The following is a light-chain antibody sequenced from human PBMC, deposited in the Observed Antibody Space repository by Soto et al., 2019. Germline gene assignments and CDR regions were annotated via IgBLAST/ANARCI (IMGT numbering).Light chain of an antibody. J-gene: IGKJ4*01. CDR3: QQVSGYPLN. V-gene: IGKV1-6*01. Sequence: AIQMTQSPSSLSASVGDRVTITCRASQGIRNDLGWYQQKPGKAPKLLIYAASSLQSGVPSRFSGSGSGTDFTLTVSSLQPEDFATYYCQQVSGYPLNFGGGTKVDIK. CDR2: AAS. CDR1: QGIRND.